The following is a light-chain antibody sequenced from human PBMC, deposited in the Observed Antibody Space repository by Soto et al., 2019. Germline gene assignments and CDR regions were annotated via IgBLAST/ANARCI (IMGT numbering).Light chain of an antibody. CDR3: QQYNNWPPIT. CDR1: QSVSGN. V-gene: IGKV3-15*01. Sequence: EIVMTQSPATLSVSPGERATLSCRASQSVSGNFAWYQQKPGQAPRLLIYAASTRATGIPARFSGSGSGTEFSLTISSLQSEDFAVHYCQQYNNWPPITFGPGTKVDIK. J-gene: IGKJ3*01. CDR2: AAS.